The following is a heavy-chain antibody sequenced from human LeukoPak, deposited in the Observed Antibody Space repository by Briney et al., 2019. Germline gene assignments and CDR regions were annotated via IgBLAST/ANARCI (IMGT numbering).Heavy chain of an antibody. D-gene: IGHD3-3*01. CDR3: ARDSDYDFWSGSRYDYYMDV. V-gene: IGHV4-39*07. Sequence: SETLSLTCTVSGGSISSSSYYWGWIRQPPGKGLEWIGSIYYSGSTNYNPSLKSRVTMSVDTSKNQFSLKLSSVTAADTAVYYCARDSDYDFWSGSRYDYYMDVWGKGTTVTVSS. J-gene: IGHJ6*03. CDR2: IYYSGST. CDR1: GGSISSSSYY.